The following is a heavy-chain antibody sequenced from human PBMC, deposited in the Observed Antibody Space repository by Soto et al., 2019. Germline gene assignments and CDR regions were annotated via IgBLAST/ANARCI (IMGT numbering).Heavy chain of an antibody. CDR3: PSSASTYRGY. V-gene: IGHV3-7*01. D-gene: IGHD1-26*01. Sequence: EVRLVESGGDLVQPGGSLRLSCIASGFTFSNYYMSWVHQAPGKRLEWVANIKEDGSEKYYVDSVRGRFTISRDNAKNSLDLQMISLRTEDTAVYYCPSSASTYRGYWGQGTLVTVSS. CDR2: IKEDGSEK. J-gene: IGHJ4*02. CDR1: GFTFSNYY.